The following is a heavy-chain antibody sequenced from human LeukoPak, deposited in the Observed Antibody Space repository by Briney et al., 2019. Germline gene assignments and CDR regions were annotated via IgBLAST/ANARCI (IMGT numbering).Heavy chain of an antibody. J-gene: IGHJ4*02. CDR3: ARDPDTSSRWDY. Sequence: GASVKVSCKPSGYTFTSYGISWIRQAPGQGLEWMGWINNYSGNTAYAQKFQGRVTVTTDTSTSTAYMELRSPRSDDTAVYYCARDPDTSSRWDYWGQGTLVTVSS. CDR2: INNYSGNT. CDR1: GYTFTSYG. D-gene: IGHD6-13*01. V-gene: IGHV1-18*01.